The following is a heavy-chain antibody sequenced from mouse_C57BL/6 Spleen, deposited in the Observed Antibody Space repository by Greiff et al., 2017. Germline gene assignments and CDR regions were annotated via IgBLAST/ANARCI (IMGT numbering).Heavy chain of an antibody. V-gene: IGHV1-22*01. Sequence: VQLQQSGPELVKPGASVKMSCKASGYTFTDYNMHWVKQSHGKSLEWIGYINPNNGGTSYNQKFKGKATLTVNKSSSTAYMELRSLTSEDSAVYYCAYYGSSYGYFDGWGTGTTVTVSS. CDR1: GYTFTDYN. D-gene: IGHD1-1*01. CDR3: AYYGSSYGYFDG. J-gene: IGHJ1*03. CDR2: INPNNGGT.